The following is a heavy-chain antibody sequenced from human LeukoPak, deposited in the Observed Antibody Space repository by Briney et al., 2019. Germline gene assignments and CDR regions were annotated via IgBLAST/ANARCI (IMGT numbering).Heavy chain of an antibody. Sequence: SETLSLTCTVSGGSISSYYWSWIRQPPGKGLEWIGYIYYSGSTNYNPSLKSRVTISVDTSKNQFSLKLSSVTAADTAVYYCARVSTQWLHQYYFDYWGQGTLVTVSS. D-gene: IGHD6-19*01. CDR2: IYYSGST. CDR1: GGSISSYY. V-gene: IGHV4-59*12. J-gene: IGHJ4*02. CDR3: ARVSTQWLHQYYFDY.